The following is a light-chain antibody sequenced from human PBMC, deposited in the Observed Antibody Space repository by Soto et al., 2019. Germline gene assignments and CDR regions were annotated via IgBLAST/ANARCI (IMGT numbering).Light chain of an antibody. CDR1: RSDVGGYNY. CDR2: DVS. Sequence: QSALTQPASVSGSPGQSITISCTGTRSDVGGYNYVSWYQHHPGKAPKLMIFDVSNRPSGVSNRFSGSKSGNMASLTISGLQPEDEADYYCSSYTTSNTRQIVFGTGTKLTVL. V-gene: IGLV2-14*03. CDR3: SSYTTSNTRQIV. J-gene: IGLJ1*01.